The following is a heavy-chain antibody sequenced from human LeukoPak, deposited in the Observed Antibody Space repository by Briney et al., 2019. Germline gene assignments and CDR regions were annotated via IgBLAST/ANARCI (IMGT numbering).Heavy chain of an antibody. J-gene: IGHJ4*02. CDR3: AKSAIAVAGTIPWGDY. D-gene: IGHD6-19*01. Sequence: PGGSLRLSCAASGFTFSSYATSWVRQAPGKGLEWVSAISGSGGSTYYADSVKGRFTISRDNSKNTLYLQMNSLRAEDTAVYYCAKSAIAVAGTIPWGDYWGQGTLVTVSS. V-gene: IGHV3-23*01. CDR1: GFTFSSYA. CDR2: ISGSGGST.